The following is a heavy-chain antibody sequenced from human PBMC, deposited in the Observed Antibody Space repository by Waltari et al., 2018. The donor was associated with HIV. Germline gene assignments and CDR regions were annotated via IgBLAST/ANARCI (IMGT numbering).Heavy chain of an antibody. CDR3: SRITMTLGRGMDV. D-gene: IGHD3-10*01. V-gene: IGHV7-4-1*01. Sequence: QLQLVQSGTELKKPGASVKVSCKASGNTLTNQAMNWARQAPGQGLEWMVWIHPHPGTPTYAQVFTGRFFFSFDTSVSTAYLQIRSLKSEDTAVYYCSRITMTLGRGMDVWGQGTTVTVSS. CDR1: GNTLTNQA. CDR2: IHPHPGTP. J-gene: IGHJ6*02.